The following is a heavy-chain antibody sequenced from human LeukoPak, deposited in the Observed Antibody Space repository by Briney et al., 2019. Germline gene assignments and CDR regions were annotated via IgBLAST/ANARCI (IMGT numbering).Heavy chain of an antibody. CDR1: GFAFSSYW. V-gene: IGHV3-74*01. J-gene: IGHJ4*02. Sequence: GGSLRLSCAASGFAFSSYWMHWVRQAPGKGLVWVSRINSDGSSTIYADSVKGRFTISRDNAKNTLYLQMNSLRAEDTAVYYCARGSPYSSSSEFGYWGQGTLVTVSS. D-gene: IGHD6-6*01. CDR2: INSDGSST. CDR3: ARGSPYSSSSEFGY.